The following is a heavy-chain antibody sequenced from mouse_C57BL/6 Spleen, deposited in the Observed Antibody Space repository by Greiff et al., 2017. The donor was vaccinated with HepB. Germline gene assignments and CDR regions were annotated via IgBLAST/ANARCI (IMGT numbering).Heavy chain of an antibody. CDR2: IDPSDSYT. Sequence: VQLQQPGAELVRPGTSVKLSCKASGYTFTSYWMHWVKQRPGQGLEWIGVIDPSDSYTNYNQKFKGKATLTVDTSSSTAYMQLSSLTSEDSAVYYCARPHYDYDWFAYWGQGTLVTVSA. CDR1: GYTFTSYW. V-gene: IGHV1-59*01. CDR3: ARPHYDYDWFAY. D-gene: IGHD2-4*01. J-gene: IGHJ3*01.